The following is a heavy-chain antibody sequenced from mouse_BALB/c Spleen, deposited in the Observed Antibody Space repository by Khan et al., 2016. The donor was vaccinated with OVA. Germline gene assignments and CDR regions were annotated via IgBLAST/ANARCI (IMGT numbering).Heavy chain of an antibody. V-gene: IGHV2-6-5*01. CDR3: ARLLWSHYYAMDY. CDR1: GFSLTDYG. CDR2: IWGGGTT. D-gene: IGHD1-1*02. Sequence: QVQLKQSGPGLVAPSQSLSITCTVSGFSLTDYGVGWIRQPPGKGLEWLGVIWGGGTTYYNSALKSRLSISKDNSKSQVCLKMNSLQTDDTAMYYCARLLWSHYYAMDYWGQGTSVTVSS. J-gene: IGHJ4*01.